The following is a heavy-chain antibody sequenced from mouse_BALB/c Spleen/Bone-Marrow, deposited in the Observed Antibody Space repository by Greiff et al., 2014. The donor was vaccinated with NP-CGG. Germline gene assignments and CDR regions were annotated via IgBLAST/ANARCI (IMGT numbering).Heavy chain of an antibody. CDR3: APMYDGYYMFAY. V-gene: IGHV1S137*01. J-gene: IGHJ3*01. CDR1: GYTFTDYA. Sequence: QVHVKQSGAELVRPGVSVKISCKGSGYTFTDYAMHWVKQSHAKSLEWIGVISTYYGDTNYNQKFKGKATMTVDKSSSTAYMELARLTSEDSAIYYRAPMYDGYYMFAYWGQGTLVTVSA. D-gene: IGHD2-3*01. CDR2: ISTYYGDT.